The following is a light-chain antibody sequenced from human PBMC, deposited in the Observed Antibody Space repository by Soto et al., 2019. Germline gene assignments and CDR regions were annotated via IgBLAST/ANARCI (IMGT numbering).Light chain of an antibody. CDR3: QQYNRGVT. J-gene: IGKJ1*01. Sequence: DIHMTQSPATLSASVGDRVTITCRASQTVSPWLVWYQQKPGAAPHLLIYNVSNLESGVPSRFSGSGSGADFTLTINGLQPDDFATYYCQQYNRGVTFGPGTKVEIK. V-gene: IGKV1-5*03. CDR1: QTVSPW. CDR2: NVS.